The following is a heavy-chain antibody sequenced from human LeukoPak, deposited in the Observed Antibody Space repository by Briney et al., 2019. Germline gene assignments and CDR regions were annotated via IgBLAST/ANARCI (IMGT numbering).Heavy chain of an antibody. CDR1: GGSFSGFY. Sequence: SETLYLTCAVYGGSFSGFYWSWIREPPGKGLEWIGEINHSGSTNYNPSLKSRVTISVDTSKNQFSLKLSSVTAADTAVYYCARGRRYYYDSSGYLYYFDYWGQGTLVTVSS. CDR3: ARGRRYYYDSSGYLYYFDY. V-gene: IGHV4-34*01. D-gene: IGHD3-22*01. J-gene: IGHJ4*02. CDR2: INHSGST.